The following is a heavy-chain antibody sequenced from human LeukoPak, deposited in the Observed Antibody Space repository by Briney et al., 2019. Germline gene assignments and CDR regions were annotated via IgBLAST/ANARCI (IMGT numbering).Heavy chain of an antibody. D-gene: IGHD3-3*01. J-gene: IGHJ3*02. CDR1: GGSFSGYY. CDR2: INHSGST. V-gene: IGHV4-34*01. Sequence: PSETLSLTCAVYGGSFSGYYWSWIRQPPGKGLEWIGEINHSGSTNYNPSLKSRVTISVDTSKNQFSLKLSSVTAADTAVYYCARQSDYDFWSGYSLGAFDIWGQGTMVTVSS. CDR3: ARQSDYDFWSGYSLGAFDI.